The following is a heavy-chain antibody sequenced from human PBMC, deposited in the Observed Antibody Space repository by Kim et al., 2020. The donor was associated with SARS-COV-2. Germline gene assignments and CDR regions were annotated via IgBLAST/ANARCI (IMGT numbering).Heavy chain of an antibody. CDR3: TRDPDYSKGASFDY. Sequence: GGSLRLSCAASGFTFRTYWMHWVRQVPGKGLVWVSRINDDGSVTTYADSVKGRFTISTDNSKNMMYLQMNSLRADDTAVYYCTRDPDYSKGASFDYWGQG. J-gene: IGHJ4*02. CDR2: INDDGSVT. CDR1: GFTFRTYW. V-gene: IGHV3-74*01. D-gene: IGHD4-4*01.